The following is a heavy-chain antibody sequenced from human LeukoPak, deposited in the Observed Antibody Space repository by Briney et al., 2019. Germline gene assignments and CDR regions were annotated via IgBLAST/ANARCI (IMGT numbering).Heavy chain of an antibody. J-gene: IGHJ4*02. CDR1: GGTFSSYT. CDR3: ARSAVRGAPTPDY. V-gene: IGHV1-69*02. CDR2: IIPILGIA. D-gene: IGHD3-10*01. Sequence: ASVKVSCKASGGTFSSYTISWVRQAPGQGLEWMGRIIPILGIAHYAQKFQSRVTLSADKSTSTAYMDLSSLRSEDTAVYYCARSAVRGAPTPDYWGQGTLVTVSS.